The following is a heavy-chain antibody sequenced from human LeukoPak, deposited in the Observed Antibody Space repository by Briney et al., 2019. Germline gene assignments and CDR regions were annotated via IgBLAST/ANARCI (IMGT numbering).Heavy chain of an antibody. CDR1: GFTFTAYP. V-gene: IGHV3-23*01. CDR3: VYKYYFES. D-gene: IGHD1-14*01. J-gene: IGHJ4*02. Sequence: GGSLRLSCAASGFTFTAYPMTWVRQAPGKGLEWVSSLGASGYPTYYADSVRGRFTVSRDNSRNILYLQMNSLGAEDTAVYYCVYKYYFESWGQGIMVTVSS. CDR2: LGASGYPT.